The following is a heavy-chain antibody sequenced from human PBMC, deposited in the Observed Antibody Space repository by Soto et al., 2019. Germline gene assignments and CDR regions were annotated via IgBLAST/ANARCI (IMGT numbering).Heavy chain of an antibody. CDR1: GFTFSSYC. CDR2: ISYDGSNK. D-gene: IGHD6-6*01. V-gene: IGHV3-30*03. CDR3: ARRARPDFYYMDV. Sequence: PWGSLRLSCAAPGFTFSSYCIHWVRQAPGKGLEWVAVISYDGSNKYYADSVKGRFTISRDNSKNTLYLQMNSLRAEDTAVYYCARRARPDFYYMDVWGKGTTVTVSS. J-gene: IGHJ6*03.